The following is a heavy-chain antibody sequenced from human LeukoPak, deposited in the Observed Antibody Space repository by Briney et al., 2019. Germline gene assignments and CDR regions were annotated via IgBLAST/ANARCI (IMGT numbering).Heavy chain of an antibody. CDR1: GFTFSTYE. CDR2: ISGGGSNI. V-gene: IGHV3-48*03. D-gene: IGHD3-16*01. J-gene: IGHJ4*02. CDR3: AREPGGSSLYYFDY. Sequence: PGGSLRLSCAASGFTFSTYEMNWVRQAPGKGLEWVSYISGGGSNIYYADSVKGRFTVSRDDAKNSLYLQMNSLRAEDTAVYYCAREPGGSSLYYFDYWGRGTLVTVSS.